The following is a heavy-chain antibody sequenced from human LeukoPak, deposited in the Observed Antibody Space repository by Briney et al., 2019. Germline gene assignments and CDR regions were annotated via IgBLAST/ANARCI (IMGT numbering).Heavy chain of an antibody. CDR2: IIPIFGIA. D-gene: IGHD2-21*02. CDR1: VGTFSRYA. CDR3: ARDNCGGDCYSTYYYYYGMDV. J-gene: IGHJ6*02. Sequence: ASVKISCKASVGTFSRYAISWVRQAPGQGREWMGRIIPIFGIANYAQKFQGRVTITADKSTSTAYMELSRLRSEDTAVYYCARDNCGGDCYSTYYYYYGMDVWGQGTTVTVSS. V-gene: IGHV1-69*04.